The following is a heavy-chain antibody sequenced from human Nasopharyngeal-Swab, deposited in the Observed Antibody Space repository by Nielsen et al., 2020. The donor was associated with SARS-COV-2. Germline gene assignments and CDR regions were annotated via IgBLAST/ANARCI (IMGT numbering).Heavy chain of an antibody. D-gene: IGHD4-23*01. Sequence: ASVKVSCKVSGYTLTGLSMHWVRQAPGEGLEWMGGFDPEDGETIYAQKFQGRVTMTEDTSTDTAYMELSSLRSGDTAVYYCATLSYGGNSPHVIWGQGTLVTVSS. V-gene: IGHV1-24*01. J-gene: IGHJ4*02. CDR1: GYTLTGLS. CDR3: ATLSYGGNSPHVI. CDR2: FDPEDGET.